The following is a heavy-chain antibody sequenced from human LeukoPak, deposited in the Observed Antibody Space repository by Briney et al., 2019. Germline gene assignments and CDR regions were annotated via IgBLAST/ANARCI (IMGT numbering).Heavy chain of an antibody. J-gene: IGHJ6*02. CDR1: GGSISSGGYY. Sequence: SQTLSHTCTVSGGSISSGGYYWSWIRQHPGKGLEWIGYIYYSGSTYYNPSLKSRVTISVDTSKNQFSLKLSSVTAADTAVYYCARAPYYYDSSGPWGMDVWGQGTTVTVSS. CDR3: ARAPYYYDSSGPWGMDV. D-gene: IGHD3-22*01. V-gene: IGHV4-31*03. CDR2: IYYSGST.